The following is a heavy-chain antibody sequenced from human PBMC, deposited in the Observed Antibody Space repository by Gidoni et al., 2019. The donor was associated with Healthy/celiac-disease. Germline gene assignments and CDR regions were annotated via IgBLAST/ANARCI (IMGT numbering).Heavy chain of an antibody. D-gene: IGHD3-9*01. V-gene: IGHV3-48*04. J-gene: IGHJ6*02. CDR1: GFTFSSYS. CDR2: ISSISSTI. Sequence: EVQLVESGGGLVQPGGSLRLSCAASGFTFSSYSMNWVRQAPGKGLEWVSYISSISSTIYYADSVKGRFTISRDNAKNSLYLQMNSLRAEDTAVYYCARDPDYDILTGYYPASHMDVWGQGTTVTVSS. CDR3: ARDPDYDILTGYYPASHMDV.